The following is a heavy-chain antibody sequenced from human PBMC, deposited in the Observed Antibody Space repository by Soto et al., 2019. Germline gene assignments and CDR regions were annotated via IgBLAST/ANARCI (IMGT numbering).Heavy chain of an antibody. CDR1: GGSFSGYY. D-gene: IGHD5-18*01. Sequence: PSETLSLTCAVYGGSFSGYYWTWIRQPPGKGLEWIGEINHSGSTNCNPSLKSRVTISVDTSKNQFSLKLSSVTAADTAVYYCARGGYSYGSYFYFDSWGQGTLVTVYS. V-gene: IGHV4-34*01. CDR2: INHSGST. J-gene: IGHJ4*02. CDR3: ARGGYSYGSYFYFDS.